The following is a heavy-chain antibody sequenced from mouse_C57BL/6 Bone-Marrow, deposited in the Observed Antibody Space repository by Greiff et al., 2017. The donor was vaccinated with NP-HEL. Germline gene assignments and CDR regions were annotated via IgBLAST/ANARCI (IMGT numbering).Heavy chain of an antibody. CDR2: IDPSDSET. Sequence: QVQLKESGAELVRPGSSVKLSCKASGYTFTSYWMHWVKQRPIQGLEWIGNIDPSDSETHYNQKFKDKATLTVDKSSSTAYMQLSSLTSEDSAVYYCARQGWLLPFDYWGQGTTLTVSS. CDR3: ARQGWLLPFDY. J-gene: IGHJ2*01. D-gene: IGHD2-3*01. CDR1: GYTFTSYW. V-gene: IGHV1-52*01.